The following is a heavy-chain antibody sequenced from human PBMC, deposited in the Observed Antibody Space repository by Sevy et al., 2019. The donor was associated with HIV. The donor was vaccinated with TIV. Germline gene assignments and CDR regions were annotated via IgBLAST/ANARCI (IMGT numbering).Heavy chain of an antibody. CDR3: ARIGVTEYYYGMDV. CDR2: ISGSGGST. V-gene: IGHV3-23*01. CDR1: GFTFSSYA. Sequence: GGSLRLSCAASGFTFSSYAMSWVRQAPGKGLEWVSAISGSGGSTYYADSVKGRFTISRDNSKNSLYLQMNSLRDEDTAVYYCARIGVTEYYYGMDVWGQGTTVTVSS. J-gene: IGHJ6*02. D-gene: IGHD4-4*01.